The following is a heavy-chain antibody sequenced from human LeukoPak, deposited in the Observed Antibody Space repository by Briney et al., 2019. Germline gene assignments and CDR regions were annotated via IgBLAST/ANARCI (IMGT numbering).Heavy chain of an antibody. D-gene: IGHD3-22*01. CDR3: AKDCIEGGYYYDSSGNYFDY. V-gene: IGHV3-33*06. Sequence: GGSLRLSCAASGFTFSSYGMHWVRQAPGKGLEWVAVIWYDGSNKYYADSVKGRFTISRDNSKNTLYLQMNSLRAEDTAVHYCAKDCIEGGYYYDSSGNYFDYWGQGTLVTVSS. CDR1: GFTFSSYG. CDR2: IWYDGSNK. J-gene: IGHJ4*02.